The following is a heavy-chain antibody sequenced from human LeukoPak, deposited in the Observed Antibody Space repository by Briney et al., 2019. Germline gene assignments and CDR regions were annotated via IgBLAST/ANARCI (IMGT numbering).Heavy chain of an antibody. CDR3: ARDRDYDGGGYYFDD. CDR1: GGSVSPYY. D-gene: IGHD4-17*01. Sequence: PSETLSLTCSVSGGSVSPYYWSWIRQLPGKSLEWIGNSYYSGNTKYNPSPKSRVTVSVDMSKNQFSLRLTSVTAADTAVYYCARDRDYDGGGYYFDDWGQGTLVTVSS. V-gene: IGHV4-59*02. J-gene: IGHJ4*02. CDR2: SYYSGNT.